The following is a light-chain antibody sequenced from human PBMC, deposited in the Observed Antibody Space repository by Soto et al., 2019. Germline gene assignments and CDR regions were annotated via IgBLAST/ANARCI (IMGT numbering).Light chain of an antibody. CDR3: SAWDDILNGRV. Sequence: QSVLTQPPSASGTPGQRVTISCSGGSSNIGTNTVNWYQQLPGTAPKLLIYSNTQRPSGVPDRFSGSRSGTSASLAISGLQSEDEADYYCSAWDDILNGRVFGGGTKLTVL. V-gene: IGLV1-44*01. J-gene: IGLJ2*01. CDR1: SSNIGTNT. CDR2: SNT.